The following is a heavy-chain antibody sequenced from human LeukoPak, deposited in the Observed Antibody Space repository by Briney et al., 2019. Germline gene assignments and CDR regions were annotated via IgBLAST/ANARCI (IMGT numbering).Heavy chain of an antibody. CDR1: GGSISSYY. CDR3: ARVLYGADGPTRFDL. V-gene: IGHV4-59*01. CDR2: IYYSGNT. Sequence: SETLSLTCTVSGGSISSYYWSWIRQTPGKGLEWIGYIYYSGNTYYNPSLKSRVTISVDTSKNQFSLKLSSVTAADTAVYYCARVLYGADGPTRFDLWGQGTLVTVSS. D-gene: IGHD5-24*01. J-gene: IGHJ5*02.